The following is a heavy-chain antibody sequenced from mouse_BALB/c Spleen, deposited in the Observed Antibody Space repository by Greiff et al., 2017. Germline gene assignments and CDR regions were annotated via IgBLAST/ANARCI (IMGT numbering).Heavy chain of an antibody. CDR2: IWAGGST. CDR3: ARDQDYRGGVLFDY. V-gene: IGHV2-9*02. CDR1: GFSLTSYG. D-gene: IGHD2-14*01. Sequence: VKLMESGPGLVAPSQSLSITCTVSGFSLTSYGVHWVRQPPGKGLEWLGVIWAGGSTNYNSALMSRLSISKDNSKSQVFLKMNSLQTDDTAMYYCARDQDYRGGVLFDYWGQGTTLTVSS. J-gene: IGHJ2*01.